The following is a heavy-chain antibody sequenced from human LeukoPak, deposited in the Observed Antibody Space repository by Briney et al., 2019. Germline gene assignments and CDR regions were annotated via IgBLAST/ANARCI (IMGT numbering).Heavy chain of an antibody. J-gene: IGHJ4*02. Sequence: SETLSLTCTVSGGSISSYYWSWIRQPPGKGLEWIGYIYYSGSTNYNPSLKSRVTISVDTSKNQFSLKLSSVTAADTAVYYCPRDRGDGYNSLNYWGQGTLVTVSS. V-gene: IGHV4-59*01. CDR2: IYYSGST. CDR3: PRDRGDGYNSLNY. CDR1: GGSISSYY. D-gene: IGHD5-24*01.